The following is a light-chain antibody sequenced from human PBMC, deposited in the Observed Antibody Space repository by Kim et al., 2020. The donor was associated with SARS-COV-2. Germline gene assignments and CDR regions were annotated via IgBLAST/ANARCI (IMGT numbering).Light chain of an antibody. V-gene: IGLV2-11*01. Sequence: QSVTISCTGTSSDVGGYNYVSWYQQHPGKAPKLMIYDVSKRPSVVPDRFSGSKSGNTASLTISGLQAEDEADYYCCSYAGSYTFYVFGTGTKVTVL. CDR3: CSYAGSYTFYV. J-gene: IGLJ1*01. CDR1: SSDVGGYNY. CDR2: DVS.